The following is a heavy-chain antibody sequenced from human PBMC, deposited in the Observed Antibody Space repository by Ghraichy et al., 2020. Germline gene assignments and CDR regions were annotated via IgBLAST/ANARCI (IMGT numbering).Heavy chain of an antibody. CDR2: ISGDGGST. CDR3: AKDIGGAATVSDAFDI. V-gene: IGHV3-43*02. Sequence: GGSLRLSCAASGFTFDDYAMHWVRQAPGKGLEWVSLISGDGGSTYYADSVEGRFTISRDNSKNSLYLQMNSLRTEDTALYYCAKDIGGAATVSDAFDIWGQGTMVTVSS. D-gene: IGHD2-15*01. J-gene: IGHJ3*02. CDR1: GFTFDDYA.